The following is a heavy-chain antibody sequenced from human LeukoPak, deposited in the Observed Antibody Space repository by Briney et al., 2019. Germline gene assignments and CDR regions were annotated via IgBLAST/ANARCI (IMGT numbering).Heavy chain of an antibody. Sequence: SETLSLTCAVYGGSFSGYHWSWIRQPPGKGLEWIGEINHSGSTNYNPSLKSRVTISEDTSKNQFSLKMSSVTAADTAVYYCARGGRRAKPGNWFDPWGQGILVTVSS. D-gene: IGHD1-26*01. V-gene: IGHV4-34*01. J-gene: IGHJ5*02. CDR3: ARGGRRAKPGNWFDP. CDR2: INHSGST. CDR1: GGSFSGYH.